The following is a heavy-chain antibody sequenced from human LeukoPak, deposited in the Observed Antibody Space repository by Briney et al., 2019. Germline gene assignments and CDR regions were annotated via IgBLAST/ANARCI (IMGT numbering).Heavy chain of an antibody. CDR1: GFTFSNYN. CDR3: ARDLGQYYDTSDNWFDP. D-gene: IGHD3-22*01. J-gene: IGHJ5*02. Sequence: GGSLRLSCAASGFTFSNYNMNWVRHAPGKGLVWVSRINSDGINTSYADSVKGRFTISRDNAKNTLNLQMNSLRAEDTAVYYCARDLGQYYDTSDNWFDPWGQGTLVTVSS. CDR2: INSDGINT. V-gene: IGHV3-74*01.